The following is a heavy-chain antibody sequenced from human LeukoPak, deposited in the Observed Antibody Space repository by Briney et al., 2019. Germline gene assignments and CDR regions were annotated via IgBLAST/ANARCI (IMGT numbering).Heavy chain of an antibody. Sequence: GGSLRLSCAASGFTFSSYAMHWVRQAPGKGLEWVAVISYDGSNKYYADSVKGRFTISRDNAKNSLYLQMNSLRAEDTAVYYCARDVYGSGSYYGLPFDYWGQGTLVTVSS. CDR1: GFTFSSYA. D-gene: IGHD3-10*01. CDR3: ARDVYGSGSYYGLPFDY. CDR2: ISYDGSNK. V-gene: IGHV3-30*04. J-gene: IGHJ4*02.